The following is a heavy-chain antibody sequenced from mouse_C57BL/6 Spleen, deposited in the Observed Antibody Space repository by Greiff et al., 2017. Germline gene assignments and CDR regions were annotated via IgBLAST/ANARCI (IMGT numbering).Heavy chain of an antibody. CDR2: LNPNYGTT. Sequence: EVQLQQSGPELVKPGASVKISCKASGYSFTDYNMNWVKQSNGKSLEWIGVLNPNYGTTRYNQKFKGKATLTVDQSTSTAYMQLNSLTSEDSAVYYCARTPLYYGNAYAMDYWGQGTSVTVSS. D-gene: IGHD2-1*01. CDR3: ARTPLYYGNAYAMDY. J-gene: IGHJ4*01. V-gene: IGHV1-39*01. CDR1: GYSFTDYN.